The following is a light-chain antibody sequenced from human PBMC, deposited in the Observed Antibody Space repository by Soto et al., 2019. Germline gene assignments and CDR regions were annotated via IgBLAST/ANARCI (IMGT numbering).Light chain of an antibody. CDR3: HQYESWT. Sequence: EIVLMYYLATRSLSIGLRATLSCRASQSFTSIDLSRYQQIPGQAPRLLIYAASSRATGIPDGFSGSGSGTDFTLTIIILEPEDFAVYYCHQYESWTFGQGTKVYIK. CDR1: QSFTSID. J-gene: IGKJ1*01. CDR2: AAS. V-gene: IGKV3-20*01.